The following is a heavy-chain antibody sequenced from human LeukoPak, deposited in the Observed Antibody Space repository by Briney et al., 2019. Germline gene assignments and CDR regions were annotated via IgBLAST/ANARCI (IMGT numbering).Heavy chain of an antibody. CDR1: GFTFSSYW. CDR3: ARVAEVLRFLEWFWFDP. J-gene: IGHJ5*02. D-gene: IGHD3-3*01. V-gene: IGHV3-7*01. Sequence: GGSLRLSCAASGFTFSSYWMSWVRQAPGKGLEWVANIKQDGSEKYYVDSVEGRFTISKDNAKNSLYLQMNSLRAEDTAVYYCARVAEVLRFLEWFWFDPWGQGTLVTVSS. CDR2: IKQDGSEK.